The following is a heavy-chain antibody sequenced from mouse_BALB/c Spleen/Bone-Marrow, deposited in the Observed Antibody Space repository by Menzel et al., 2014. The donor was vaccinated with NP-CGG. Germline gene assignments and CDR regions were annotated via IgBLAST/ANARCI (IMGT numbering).Heavy chain of an antibody. D-gene: IGHD1-2*01. CDR1: GVDFSSYW. CDR3: ARLHYYGYGAY. V-gene: IGHV4-1*02. J-gene: IGHJ3*01. Sequence: EADGVDFSSYWMNWVRQAPGKGLEWIGEINPDSSTINYTPSLKDKFIISRDNAKNTLYLQMSKVRSEDTALYYCARLHYYGYGAYRGQGTLVTVSA. CDR2: INPDSSTI.